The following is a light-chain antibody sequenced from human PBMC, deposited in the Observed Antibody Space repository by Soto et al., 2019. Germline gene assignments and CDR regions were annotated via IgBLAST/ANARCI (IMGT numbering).Light chain of an antibody. Sequence: DIQMTQSPSTLSASVGDRVTITCRASQRISSWLAWYQQKPGQAPKLLIYKPSSLESGVPSRVSGSVAGTEFNLTISSLQPDDFATYYCQQYNSYSGTFGQGNKVDIK. J-gene: IGKJ1*01. CDR1: QRISSW. CDR2: KPS. CDR3: QQYNSYSGT. V-gene: IGKV1-5*03.